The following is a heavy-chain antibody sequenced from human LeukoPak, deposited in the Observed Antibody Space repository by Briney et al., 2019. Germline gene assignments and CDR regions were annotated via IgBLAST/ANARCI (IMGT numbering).Heavy chain of an antibody. CDR3: ARDLCRVGGYCDYYYYYGMDV. V-gene: IGHV3-11*04. J-gene: IGHJ6*02. CDR2: ISSSGSTI. D-gene: IGHD5-12*01. Sequence: GGSLRLSCAASGFTFSDYYMSWIRQAPGKGLEWVSHISSSGSTIYYADSVKGRFTISRDNAKNSLYLQMNSLRAEDTAVYYCARDLCRVGGYCDYYYYYGMDVWGQGTTVTVSS. CDR1: GFTFSDYY.